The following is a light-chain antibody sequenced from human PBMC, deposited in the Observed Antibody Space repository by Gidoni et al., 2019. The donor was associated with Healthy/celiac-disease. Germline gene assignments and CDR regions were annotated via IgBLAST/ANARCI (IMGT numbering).Light chain of an antibody. CDR2: QDS. J-gene: IGLJ2*01. V-gene: IGLV3-1*01. Sequence: SYELPQPPSVSVSPGQTASITCSGDKLGDKYACWYQQKPGPSPVLVIYQDSKRPSGIPERFSGSNSGNTATLTISGTQAMDEADYYCQAWDSSPQVVFGGGTKLTVL. CDR1: KLGDKY. CDR3: QAWDSSPQVV.